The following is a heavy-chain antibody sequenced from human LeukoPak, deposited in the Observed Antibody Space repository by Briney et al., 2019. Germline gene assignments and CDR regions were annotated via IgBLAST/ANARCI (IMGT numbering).Heavy chain of an antibody. J-gene: IGHJ6*03. V-gene: IGHV3-73*01. CDR2: IRSKANSYAT. CDR3: TADYYYYMDV. Sequence: GGSLKLSCAASGFTFSGSAMHWVRQASGKGLEWVGRIRSKANSYATAYAASVKGRSTISRDDSKNTAYLQMNSLKTEDTAVYYCTADYYYYMDVWGTGTTVTVSS. CDR1: GFTFSGSA.